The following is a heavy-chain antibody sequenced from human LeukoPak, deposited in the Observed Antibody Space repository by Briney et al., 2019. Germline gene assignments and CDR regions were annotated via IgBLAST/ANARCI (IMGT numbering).Heavy chain of an antibody. CDR1: GFTFSSYA. Sequence: PGGSLRLSCAASGFTFSSYAMRWVRQAPGKGREWVSAISGSGGSTYYADSVKGRFTISRDNCKNTLYLQMNSLRAEDTAVYYCAKGAPDYYGSGSYVDYWGQGTLVTVSS. V-gene: IGHV3-23*01. CDR2: ISGSGGST. CDR3: AKGAPDYYGSGSYVDY. J-gene: IGHJ4*02. D-gene: IGHD3-10*01.